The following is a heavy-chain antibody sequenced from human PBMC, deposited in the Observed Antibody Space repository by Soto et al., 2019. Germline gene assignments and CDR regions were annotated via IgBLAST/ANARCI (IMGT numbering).Heavy chain of an antibody. V-gene: IGHV3-30-3*01. CDR3: ARGAGIAVAGTSFDY. CDR1: GFTFSSYT. CDR2: ISYDGSNK. D-gene: IGHD6-19*01. J-gene: IGHJ4*02. Sequence: QVQLVESGGGVVQPGGSLRLSCAASGFTFSSYTMHWVRQAPGKGLEWVALISYDGSNKYYADSVKGRFTISRDNSKNTLYLQMNSLRAEDTAVYYCARGAGIAVAGTSFDYWGQGTLVTVSS.